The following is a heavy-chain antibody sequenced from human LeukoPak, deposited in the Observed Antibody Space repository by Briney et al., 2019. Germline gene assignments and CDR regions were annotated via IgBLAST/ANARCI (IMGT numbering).Heavy chain of an antibody. CDR1: GFTFSNYW. D-gene: IGHD1-26*01. Sequence: GGSLRLSCAASGFTFSNYWMSWVRQAPGKGLEWLSYISSDSSNLYYADSVKGRFTISRDNAKKSLYLQMNSLRAEDTAVYYCARESYSGSYFDYWGQGTLVTVSS. CDR3: ARESYSGSYFDY. J-gene: IGHJ4*03. V-gene: IGHV3-48*01. CDR2: ISSDSSNL.